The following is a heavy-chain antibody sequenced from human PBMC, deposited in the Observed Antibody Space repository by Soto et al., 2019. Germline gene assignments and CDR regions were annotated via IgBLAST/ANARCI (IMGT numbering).Heavy chain of an antibody. CDR3: VRDAGPMAVNTWFDS. CDR1: GVAVNSHC. D-gene: IGHD6-19*01. CDR2: VCAGYT. V-gene: IGHV4-59*02. Sequence: PSETLSLTCSVSGVAVNSHCYNWIRQPPGKTLEWIGHVCAGYTNSNPSLKSRVTVSSDTSKNQVSLKLISVTAADTALYYCVRDAGPMAVNTWFDSWGHGSLVTVSS. J-gene: IGHJ5*01.